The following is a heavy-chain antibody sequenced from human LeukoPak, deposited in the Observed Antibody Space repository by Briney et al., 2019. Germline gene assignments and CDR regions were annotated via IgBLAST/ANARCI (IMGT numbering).Heavy chain of an antibody. Sequence: SVKVSCKASGGTFSSYAISSVRQAPGQGLEWMGRIIPILGIANYAQKSQGRVTITADKSTSTAYMELSSLRSEDTAVYYCARDLELRYFDWLNTYNWFDPWGQGTLVTVSS. V-gene: IGHV1-69*04. CDR1: GGTFSSYA. CDR2: IIPILGIA. J-gene: IGHJ5*02. D-gene: IGHD3-9*01. CDR3: ARDLELRYFDWLNTYNWFDP.